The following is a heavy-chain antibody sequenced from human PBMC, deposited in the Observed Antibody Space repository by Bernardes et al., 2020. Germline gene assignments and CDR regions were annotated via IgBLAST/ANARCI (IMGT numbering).Heavy chain of an antibody. CDR3: ARGGLDIVVVVAATLDWFDP. Sequence: ASVKVSCKASGYTFTGDYMHWVRQAPGQGLEWMGWSNPNSGGTNYAQKFPGRVTMTRDTSISTAYMELSRLRSDDPALYYCARGGLDIVVVVAATLDWFDPWGQGTLVTVSS. J-gene: IGHJ5*02. CDR1: GYTFTGDY. D-gene: IGHD2-15*01. V-gene: IGHV1-2*02. CDR2: SNPNSGGT.